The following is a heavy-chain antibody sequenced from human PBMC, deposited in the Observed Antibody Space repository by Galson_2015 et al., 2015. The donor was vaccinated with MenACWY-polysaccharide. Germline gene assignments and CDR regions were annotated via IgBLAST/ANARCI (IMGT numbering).Heavy chain of an antibody. CDR1: GFTFRNYW. CDR3: ARGHYGVDF. Sequence: SLRLSCAASGFTFRNYWMTWVRQAPGKGLEWVAGIKKDGSEKYYVDSVKGRFTISRDNAKNSMYLEMNSLRVEDTAVYSCARGHYGVDFWGQGTTITASS. V-gene: IGHV3-7*03. J-gene: IGHJ6*02. CDR2: IKKDGSEK.